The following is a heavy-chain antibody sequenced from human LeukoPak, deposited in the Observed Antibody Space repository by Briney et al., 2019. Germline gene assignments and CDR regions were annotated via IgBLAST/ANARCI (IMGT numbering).Heavy chain of an antibody. Sequence: ASVKVSCKASGYTFTSYYMHWVRQAPGQGLEWMGIINPSGGSTSYAQKFQGRVTMTRDMSTSTAYMELRSLRSDDTAVYYCARERYYYDSSGYYGNAFDIWGQGTMVTVSS. CDR2: INPSGGST. V-gene: IGHV1-46*01. CDR1: GYTFTSYY. CDR3: ARERYYYDSSGYYGNAFDI. J-gene: IGHJ3*02. D-gene: IGHD3-22*01.